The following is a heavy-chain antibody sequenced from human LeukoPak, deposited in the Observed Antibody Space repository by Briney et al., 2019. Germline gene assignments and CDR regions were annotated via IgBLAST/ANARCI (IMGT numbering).Heavy chain of an antibody. CDR2: INHSGNT. J-gene: IGHJ4*02. CDR3: ARGGRSYRTSWYPY. CDR1: GGSFSGYY. D-gene: IGHD6-13*01. V-gene: IGHV4-34*01. Sequence: SETLSLTCAVYGGSFSGYYWSWIRQPPGKGLEWIGEINHSGNTNYNPSLKSRVTLSVDTSKNQFALNLTSVSAADTAVYYCARGGRSYRTSWYPYWGQGNLVTVSS.